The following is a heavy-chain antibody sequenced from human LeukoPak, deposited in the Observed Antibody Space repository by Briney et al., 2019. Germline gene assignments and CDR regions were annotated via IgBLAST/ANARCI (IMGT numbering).Heavy chain of an antibody. D-gene: IGHD3-3*01. V-gene: IGHV1-2*02. CDR1: GYTFTGYY. CDR2: INPNSGGT. J-gene: IGHJ4*02. CDR3: ARTTYYDFWTGDPHFDY. Sequence: GASVKVSCKASGYTFTGYYMHWVRQAPGQGLEWMGWINPNSGGTNYAQKFQGRVTMTRDTSISTAYMELSRLRSDDTAVYYCARTTYYDFWTGDPHFDYWGQGTLVTVSS.